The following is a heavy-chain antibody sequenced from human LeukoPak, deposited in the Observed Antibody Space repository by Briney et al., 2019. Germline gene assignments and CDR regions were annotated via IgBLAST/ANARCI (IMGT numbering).Heavy chain of an antibody. CDR2: IYYSGST. Sequence: PSETLSLTCTVSVGSISTFYWSWIRQPPGKGLEWIGYIYYSGSTSYNPSLKSRVTISVDTSKNQFSLKLSSVTAADTAVYYCARSYSGYSYWYFDLWGRGTLVTVSS. V-gene: IGHV4-59*01. D-gene: IGHD4-23*01. CDR3: ARSYSGYSYWYFDL. J-gene: IGHJ2*01. CDR1: VGSISTFY.